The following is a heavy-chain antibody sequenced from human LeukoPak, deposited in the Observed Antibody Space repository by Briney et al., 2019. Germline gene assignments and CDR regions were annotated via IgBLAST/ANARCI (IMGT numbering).Heavy chain of an antibody. D-gene: IGHD1-26*01. V-gene: IGHV4-59*08. CDR1: GDSISTYY. J-gene: IGHJ4*02. CDR2: MYYSGST. Sequence: SETLSLTCTVSGDSISTYYWSWIRQPPGKGLEWIGYMYYSGSTNYNPSLKSRVTISVDTSKNQFSLKLRSVTAADTAVYYCARHGGSYDFDYWGRGTLVTVSS. CDR3: ARHGGSYDFDY.